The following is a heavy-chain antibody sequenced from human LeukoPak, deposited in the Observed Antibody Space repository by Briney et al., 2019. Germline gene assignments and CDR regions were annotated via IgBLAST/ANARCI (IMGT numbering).Heavy chain of an antibody. CDR1: GYTFTGYY. CDR2: INPNSGGT. Sequence: ASVKVSCKASGYTFTGYYMHWVRQAPGQGLEWMGRINPNSGGTNYAQKFQGRVTMTRDTSISTAYMELSRLRSDDTAVYYCAREPHYYDSSGYREDYWGQGTPVTVSS. J-gene: IGHJ4*02. V-gene: IGHV1-2*06. CDR3: AREPHYYDSSGYREDY. D-gene: IGHD3-22*01.